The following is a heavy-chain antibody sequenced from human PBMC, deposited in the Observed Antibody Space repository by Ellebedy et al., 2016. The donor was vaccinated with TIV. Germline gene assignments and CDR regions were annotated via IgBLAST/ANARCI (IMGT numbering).Heavy chain of an antibody. V-gene: IGHV3-7*01. CDR2: IKQDGSEK. Sequence: PGGSLRLSCAASGFTFSSYWMTWVRQAPGKGLEWVANIKQDGSEKNYVDSVKGRFTISRDNAKNSLYLQMNSLRVEDTAVYYCARDGVTTRFSLFDYWGQGTLVTVSS. D-gene: IGHD4-11*01. CDR3: ARDGVTTRFSLFDY. CDR1: GFTFSSYW. J-gene: IGHJ4*02.